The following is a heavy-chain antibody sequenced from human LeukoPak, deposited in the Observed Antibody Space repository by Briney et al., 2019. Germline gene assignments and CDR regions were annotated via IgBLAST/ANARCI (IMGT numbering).Heavy chain of an antibody. J-gene: IGHJ5*02. D-gene: IGHD3-10*01. CDR3: PIGDFYDSGSYYRMGFDP. V-gene: IGHV1-24*01. Sequence: ASVKVSCKVSGYTLTEISIHWVRQAPGKGPEWMGGFDPEDGETIYAQESQGRVTMTEDTSTDTAYMELSSLRSEDTAVYYCPIGDFYDSGSYYRMGFDPWGQGTLVTVSS. CDR2: FDPEDGET. CDR1: GYTLTEIS.